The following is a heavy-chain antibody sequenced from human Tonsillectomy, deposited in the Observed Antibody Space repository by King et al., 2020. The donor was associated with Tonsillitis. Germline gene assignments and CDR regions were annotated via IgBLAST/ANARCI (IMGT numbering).Heavy chain of an antibody. CDR2: INHSGST. CDR1: GGSFSGYY. J-gene: IGHJ6*02. D-gene: IGHD1-1*01. V-gene: IGHV4-34*01. Sequence: VQLQQWGAGLLKPSETLSLTCAVYGGSFSGYYWSWIRQPPGKGLEWIGEINHSGSTNYNPSLKSRVTISVDTSKNQFSLKLSSVTAADTAVYYCARGRGNWNYYYGMDVWGQGTTVTVSS. CDR3: ARGRGNWNYYYGMDV.